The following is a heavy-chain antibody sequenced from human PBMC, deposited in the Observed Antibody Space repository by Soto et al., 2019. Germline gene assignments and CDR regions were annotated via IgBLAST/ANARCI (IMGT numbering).Heavy chain of an antibody. CDR1: GGSISSGGYY. CDR3: AKDALSAGNFAY. Sequence: QVQLQESGPGLVKPSQTLSLTCTVSGGSISSGGYYWSWIRQHPGKGLEWIGNIYYSGRTYYNPSLKNRVTITVYTHKNQFSQKLSSVSAADTAEYNCAKDALSAGNFAYGGQGTVVTVSS. CDR2: IYYSGRT. J-gene: IGHJ4*02. V-gene: IGHV4-31*03.